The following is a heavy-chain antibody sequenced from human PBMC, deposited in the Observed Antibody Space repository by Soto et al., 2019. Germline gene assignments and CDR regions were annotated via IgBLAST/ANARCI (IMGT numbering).Heavy chain of an antibody. Sequence: ASVKVSCKASGYTFTGYYMHWVRQAPGQGLEWMGWIIPIFGTANYAQKFQGRVTITADESTSTAYMELSSLRSEDTAVYYCARERGRSTYSSSGVWFDPWGQGTLVTVSS. V-gene: IGHV1-69*13. J-gene: IGHJ5*02. CDR1: GYTFTGYY. CDR2: IIPIFGTA. CDR3: ARERGRSTYSSSGVWFDP. D-gene: IGHD6-6*01.